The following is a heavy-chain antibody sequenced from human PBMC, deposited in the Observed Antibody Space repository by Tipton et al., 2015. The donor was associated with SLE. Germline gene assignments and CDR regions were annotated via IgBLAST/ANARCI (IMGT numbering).Heavy chain of an antibody. J-gene: IGHJ4*02. V-gene: IGHV3-23*01. CDR2: ISGGGDRT. Sequence: GSLRLSCAAAGFRFSVYGMSWARQAPGKGLEWLSTISGGGDRTYYADSVKGRFTISRDNSKSTLYLQMDSLRAEDTAVYYYGKDETYCDGDCYAHFDSWGQGTLVTVSS. CDR3: GKDETYCDGDCYAHFDS. CDR1: GFRFSVYG. D-gene: IGHD2-21*02.